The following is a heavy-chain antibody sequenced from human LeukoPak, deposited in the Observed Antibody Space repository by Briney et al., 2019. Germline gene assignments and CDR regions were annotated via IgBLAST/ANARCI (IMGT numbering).Heavy chain of an antibody. CDR3: ARVTGYMIEDYFDY. CDR1: GGSFSGYY. D-gene: IGHD3-22*01. J-gene: IGHJ4*02. CDR2: INHSGST. Sequence: PSETLSLTCAVYGGSFSGYYWSWIRQPPGKGLEWIGEINHSGSTKYNPSLKSRVTISVDTSKNQFSLKLRSVTAADTAVYYCARVTGYMIEDYFDYWGQGTLVTVSS. V-gene: IGHV4-34*01.